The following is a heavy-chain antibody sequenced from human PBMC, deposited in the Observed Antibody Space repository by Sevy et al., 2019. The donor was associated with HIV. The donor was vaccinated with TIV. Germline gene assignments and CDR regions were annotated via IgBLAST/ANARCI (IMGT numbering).Heavy chain of an antibody. Sequence: SETLSLTCTVSGGSISSYYWSWIRQPPGKGLEWIGYIYYSGSTNYNPSLKSRVTISVDTSKNQFSLKLSSVTAADTAVNYCARFLPGDFHDAFDIWGQGTMVTVSS. D-gene: IGHD4-17*01. CDR1: GGSISSYY. J-gene: IGHJ3*02. CDR3: ARFLPGDFHDAFDI. CDR2: IYYSGST. V-gene: IGHV4-59*01.